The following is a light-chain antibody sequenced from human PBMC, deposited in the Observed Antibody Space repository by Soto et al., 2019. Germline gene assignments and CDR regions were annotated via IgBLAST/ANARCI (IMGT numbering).Light chain of an antibody. V-gene: IGLV2-23*02. J-gene: IGLJ7*01. CDR3: CSYAGTSNPTV. Sequence: QSALTQPASVSGSPGQSITISCTGTSSDVGSYNLVSWYQQHPGKAPKLMISEVSKRPSGISDRLSGSKSGSTASLTISGLQAEDEADYYCCSYAGTSNPTVFGGGTQLTVL. CDR2: EVS. CDR1: SSDVGSYNL.